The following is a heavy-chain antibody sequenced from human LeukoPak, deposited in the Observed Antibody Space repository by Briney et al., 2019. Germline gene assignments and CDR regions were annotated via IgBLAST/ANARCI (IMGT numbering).Heavy chain of an antibody. D-gene: IGHD6-13*01. V-gene: IGHV3-9*01. CDR1: GFTFDDYA. CDR2: ISWNSGSI. J-gene: IGHJ3*02. CDR3: AKDIMGSSWYFTFDI. Sequence: GGSLRLSCAASGFTFDDYAMLWVRQAPGKGLEWVSGISWNSGSIGYADSVKGRFTISRDNAKNSLYLQMNSLRAEDAALYYCAKDIMGSSWYFTFDIWGQGTMVTVSS.